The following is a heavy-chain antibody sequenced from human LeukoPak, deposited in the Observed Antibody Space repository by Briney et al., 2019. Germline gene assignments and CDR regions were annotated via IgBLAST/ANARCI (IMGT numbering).Heavy chain of an antibody. V-gene: IGHV1-18*01. J-gene: IGHJ5*02. Sequence: ASVKVSCKASGYTFRNYGISWVRQAPGQGLEWMGWISAYNGHTNYAQKVQGRVTMTTDTSTSTAYMELRSLRSDDTAVYYCARDLNDFWSGYRVNWFDPWGQGTLVTVSS. CDR1: GYTFRNYG. CDR3: ARDLNDFWSGYRVNWFDP. CDR2: ISAYNGHT. D-gene: IGHD3-3*01.